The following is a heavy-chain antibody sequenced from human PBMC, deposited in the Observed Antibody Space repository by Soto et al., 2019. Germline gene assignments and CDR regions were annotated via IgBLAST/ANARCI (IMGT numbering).Heavy chain of an antibody. CDR1: GYTFTSYG. CDR3: ARPYCSGGSCYPSFDP. Sequence: ASVKVSCKASGYTFTSYGISWVRLAPGQGLEWMGWISAYNGNTNYAQKLQGRVTMTTDTSTSTAYMELRSLRSDDTAVYYCARPYCSGGSCYPSFDPWGQGTQVTVSS. V-gene: IGHV1-18*01. CDR2: ISAYNGNT. D-gene: IGHD2-15*01. J-gene: IGHJ5*02.